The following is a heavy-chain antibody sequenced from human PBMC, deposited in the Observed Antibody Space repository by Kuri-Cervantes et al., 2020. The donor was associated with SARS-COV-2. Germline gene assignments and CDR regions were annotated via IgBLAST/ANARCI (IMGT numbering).Heavy chain of an antibody. Sequence: LRLSCTVYGGSISSGDYYWGWIRQPPGKGLEWIGYIYYSGSTYYNPAHKSRVTISVDTSKNQFSLTLSSVTAADTAVYYCARHSPRSSYYYYYMDVWGKGTTVTVSS. V-gene: IGHV4-30-4*08. CDR1: GGSISSGDYY. CDR3: ARHSPRSSYYYYYMDV. J-gene: IGHJ6*03. CDR2: IYYSGST.